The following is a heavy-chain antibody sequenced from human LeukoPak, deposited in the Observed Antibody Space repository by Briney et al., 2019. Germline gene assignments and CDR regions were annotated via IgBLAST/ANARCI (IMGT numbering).Heavy chain of an antibody. CDR2: ISWNSGRI. Sequence: PGGSLGLSCAASGFTFDDYAMHWVRQAPGKGLEWVSGISWNSGRIGYADSVKGRFTISRDNTKNSLYLQMNSLRAEDTAVYYCARERSGGLWGQGTLVTVSS. D-gene: IGHD3-10*01. V-gene: IGHV3-9*01. J-gene: IGHJ4*02. CDR3: ARERSGGL. CDR1: GFTFDDYA.